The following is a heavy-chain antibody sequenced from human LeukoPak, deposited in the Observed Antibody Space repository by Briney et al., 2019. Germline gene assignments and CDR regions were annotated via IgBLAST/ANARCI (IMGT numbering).Heavy chain of an antibody. CDR1: GFTFSTYG. Sequence: GGSLRLSCAASGFTFSTYGMSWVRQAPGKGLEWVSDISGSGGRTYYVDSVKGRFTISRDNGKNMLYLQMNSLRAEDTAVYYCAKGPRTVRFGDRHKGIFDYWGQGTLVTVSS. CDR2: ISGSGGRT. D-gene: IGHD3-10*01. V-gene: IGHV3-23*01. CDR3: AKGPRTVRFGDRHKGIFDY. J-gene: IGHJ4*02.